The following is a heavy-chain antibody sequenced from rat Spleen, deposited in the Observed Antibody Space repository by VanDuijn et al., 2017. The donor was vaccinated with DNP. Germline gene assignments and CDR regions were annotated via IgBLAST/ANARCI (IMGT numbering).Heavy chain of an antibody. CDR3: APLLY. J-gene: IGHJ2*01. CDR2: MSPSGSRP. V-gene: IGHV5-25*01. Sequence: EVQLVESGGGLVQPGRSLKLSCVASGFSFRDYDMAWVRQAPSKGLEWVACMSPSGSRPYSPDSVKGRFTISRDTAKSSLYLQMNNLKEEDTAIYYCAPLLYWGQGVMVTVSS. D-gene: IGHD2-1*01. CDR1: GFSFRDYD.